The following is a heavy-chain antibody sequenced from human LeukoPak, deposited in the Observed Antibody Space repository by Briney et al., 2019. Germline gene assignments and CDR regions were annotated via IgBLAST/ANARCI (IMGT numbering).Heavy chain of an antibody. V-gene: IGHV4-39*01. CDR2: INYSGSA. CDR1: GGSISSSNYY. CDR3: ARYVVYGSGKYYDY. Sequence: PSETLSLTCTVSGGSISSSNYYWSWIRQPPGKGLEWIASINYSGSAYYNPSLKSRVTISVDTSENQFSLKLSSVTAADTAVYYCARYVVYGSGKYYDYWGQGTLVTVSS. D-gene: IGHD3-10*01. J-gene: IGHJ4*02.